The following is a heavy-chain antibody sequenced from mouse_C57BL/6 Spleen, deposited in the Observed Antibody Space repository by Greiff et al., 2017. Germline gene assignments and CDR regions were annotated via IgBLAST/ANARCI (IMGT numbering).Heavy chain of an antibody. CDR1: GYAFSSSW. V-gene: IGHV1-82*01. Sequence: VQLQQSGPELVKPGASVKISCKASGYAFSSSWMNWVKQRPGKGLEWIGRIYPGDGDTNYNGKFKGKATLTADKSSSTAYMQLSSLTSEDSAVYFCAREGYYGGSYGALDCWGQGTSVTVAS. CDR3: AREGYYGGSYGALDC. J-gene: IGHJ4*01. CDR2: IYPGDGDT. D-gene: IGHD1-1*01.